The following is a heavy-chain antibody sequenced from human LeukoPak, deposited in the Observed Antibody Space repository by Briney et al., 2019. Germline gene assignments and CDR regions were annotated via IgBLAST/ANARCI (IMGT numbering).Heavy chain of an antibody. J-gene: IGHJ4*02. Sequence: PGGSLRLSCAASGFTFSSYAMSWVRQAPGKGLEWVSSIGTSTTYIHYADSVKGRFTISRDNAKNSLYLQLNSLRAEDTAIYYCARDGSSYRYFDSWGQGTLVTVTS. CDR1: GFTFSSYA. CDR2: IGTSTTYI. D-gene: IGHD1-26*01. CDR3: ARDGSSYRYFDS. V-gene: IGHV3-21*01.